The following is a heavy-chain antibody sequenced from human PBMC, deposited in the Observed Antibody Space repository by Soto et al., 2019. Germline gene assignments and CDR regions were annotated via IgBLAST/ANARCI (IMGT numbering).Heavy chain of an antibody. J-gene: IGHJ4*02. V-gene: IGHV3-30-3*01. CDR2: ISDDGNNT. CDR1: AFTFSTYA. Sequence: GWSLRLSCVASAFTFSTYAMHWVRQAPGKGLEWVAVISDDGNNTYYADSVKGRFTISRDTSKNTVYLQVSSLQTEDTNVYYCARGAYSSGWTHYFDTWGQGT. D-gene: IGHD6-25*01. CDR3: ARGAYSSGWTHYFDT.